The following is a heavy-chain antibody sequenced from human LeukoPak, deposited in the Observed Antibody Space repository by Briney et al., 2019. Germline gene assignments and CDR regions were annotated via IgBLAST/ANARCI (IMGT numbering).Heavy chain of an antibody. J-gene: IGHJ4*02. CDR3: ARDSPVGAWAY. V-gene: IGHV3-21*01. Sequence: GGSLRLSCAASGFTFSDHYMDWVRQAPGKGLEWVSSISSSSSYIYYADSVKGRFTISRDNAKNSLYLQMNSLRAEDTAVYYCARDSPVGAWAYWGQGTLVTVSS. D-gene: IGHD1-26*01. CDR1: GFTFSDHY. CDR2: ISSSSSYI.